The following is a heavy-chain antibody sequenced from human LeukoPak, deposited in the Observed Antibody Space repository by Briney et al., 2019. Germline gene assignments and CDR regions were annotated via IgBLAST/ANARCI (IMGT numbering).Heavy chain of an antibody. CDR2: INPNSGGT. D-gene: IGHD3-9*01. CDR3: ARDSGDILTGEYYFDY. CDR1: GYTFTAYY. J-gene: IGHJ4*02. V-gene: IGHV1-2*02. Sequence: ASVKLSRKASGYTFTAYYMHWVRQAPGQGLEWMGWINPNSGGTNYAQKFQGRVTMTRDTSISTAYMERSRLRSDDTAVYYCARDSGDILTGEYYFDYWGQGTLVTVSS.